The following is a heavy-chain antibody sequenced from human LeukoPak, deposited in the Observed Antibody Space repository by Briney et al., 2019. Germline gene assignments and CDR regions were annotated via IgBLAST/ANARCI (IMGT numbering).Heavy chain of an antibody. D-gene: IGHD2-2*01. CDR3: ARGPLGYCSSTSCSLDY. J-gene: IGHJ4*02. CDR2: IYYSGST. Sequence: PSETLFLTCTVSGGSISSYYWSWIRQPPGKGLVWIGYIYYSGSTNYNPSLKSRVTISVDTSKNQFSLKLSSVTAADTAVYYCARGPLGYCSSTSCSLDYWGQGTLVTVSS. CDR1: GGSISSYY. V-gene: IGHV4-59*01.